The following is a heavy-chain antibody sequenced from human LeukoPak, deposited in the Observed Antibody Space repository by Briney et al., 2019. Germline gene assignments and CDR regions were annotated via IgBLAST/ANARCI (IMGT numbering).Heavy chain of an antibody. D-gene: IGHD3-3*01. Sequence: ASVKVPCKASGGTFSSYAISRVRQAPGQGLEWMGGIIPIFGTANYAQKFQGRVTITADESTSTAYMELSSLRSEDTAVYYCARSYYDFWSGYSSFDYWGQGTLVTVSS. CDR2: IIPIFGTA. J-gene: IGHJ4*02. CDR1: GGTFSSYA. V-gene: IGHV1-69*13. CDR3: ARSYYDFWSGYSSFDY.